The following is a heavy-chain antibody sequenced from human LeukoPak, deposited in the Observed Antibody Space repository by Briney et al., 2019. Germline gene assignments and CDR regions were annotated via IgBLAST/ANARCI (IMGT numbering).Heavy chain of an antibody. D-gene: IGHD2-2*01. V-gene: IGHV3-48*03. CDR3: ARDAAPGNCSSTSCYRYYYYYYMDV. J-gene: IGHJ6*03. Sequence: GGSLRLSCAASGFTFSSYEMNWVRQAPGKGLEWVSYISSSGSTIYYADSVKGRFTISRDNAKNSLYLQMNSLRAEDTAVYYCARDAAPGNCSSTSCYRYYYYYYMDVWGKGTTVTVS. CDR1: GFTFSSYE. CDR2: ISSSGSTI.